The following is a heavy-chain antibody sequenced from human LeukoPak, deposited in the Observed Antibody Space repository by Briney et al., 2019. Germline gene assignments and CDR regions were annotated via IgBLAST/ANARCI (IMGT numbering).Heavy chain of an antibody. V-gene: IGHV3-7*01. J-gene: IGHJ4*02. D-gene: IGHD1-26*01. CDR2: INQGASET. CDR1: GFTFSTYW. Sequence: GGSLRLSCAASGFTFSTYWMDWVRQAPGKGLEWVANINQGASETHYVDSVKGRFTISRDNAKNSLFLQMDSLRAEDTAVYYCARGGPMGSYWGQGTLVPVSS. CDR3: ARGGPMGSY.